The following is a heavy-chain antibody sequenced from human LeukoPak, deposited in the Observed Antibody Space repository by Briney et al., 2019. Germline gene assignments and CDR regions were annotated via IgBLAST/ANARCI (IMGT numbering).Heavy chain of an antibody. CDR1: GFTFSSYA. D-gene: IGHD2-15*01. Sequence: GGSLRLSCAASGFTFSSYAMSWVRQAPGKGLEWVSAISGSGGSTYYADSVKGRFTISRDNSKNTLYLQMNSLRAEDTAVYYCAKARYCSGGSCSGDFDYWGQGTLVTVSS. CDR2: ISGSGGST. V-gene: IGHV3-23*01. CDR3: AKARYCSGGSCSGDFDY. J-gene: IGHJ4*02.